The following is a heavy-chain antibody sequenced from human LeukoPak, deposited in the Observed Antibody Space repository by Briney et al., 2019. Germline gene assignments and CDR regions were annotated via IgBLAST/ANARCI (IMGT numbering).Heavy chain of an antibody. CDR2: INAGNGNT. J-gene: IGHJ4*02. CDR3: ARDVIAVAGLFDY. V-gene: IGHV1-3*01. Sequence: ASVKVSCKASGYTFTSYAMHWVRQAPGQRLEWMGWINAGNGNTKYSQKFQGRVTITRDTSASTAYMELSSLRSEDTAVYYCARDVIAVAGLFDYWGQGTLVTVSS. D-gene: IGHD6-19*01. CDR1: GYTFTSYA.